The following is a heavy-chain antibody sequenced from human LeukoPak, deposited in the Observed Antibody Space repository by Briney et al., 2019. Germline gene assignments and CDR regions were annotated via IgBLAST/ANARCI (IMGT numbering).Heavy chain of an antibody. V-gene: IGHV4-31*03. CDR1: GGSISSGGYY. CDR3: ARSLAHCSGGSCHFGGMDV. D-gene: IGHD2-15*01. J-gene: IGHJ6*02. Sequence: SQTLSLTCTVSGGSISSGGYYWSWIRQHPGKGLEWIGYIYYSGSTYYNPSLKSRVTISVDTSKNQFSLKLSSVTAADTAVYYCARSLAHCSGGSCHFGGMDVWGQGTTVTVSS. CDR2: IYYSGST.